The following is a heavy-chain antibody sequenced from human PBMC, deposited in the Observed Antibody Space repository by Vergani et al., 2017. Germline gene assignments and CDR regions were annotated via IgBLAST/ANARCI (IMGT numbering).Heavy chain of an antibody. Sequence: QLQLQESGPGLVKPSETLSLTCTVSGGSISSSSYYWSWIRQPPGKGLEWIGYIYYSGSTNYNPSLKSRVSISVDSKNQFSLKLNSVTAADTAVYYCARRSLATRRDDWDWFDPWGQGTLVTVSS. J-gene: IGHJ5*02. CDR3: ARRSLATRRDDWDWFDP. CDR2: IYYSGST. D-gene: IGHD6-6*01. CDR1: GGSISSSSYY. V-gene: IGHV4-61*05.